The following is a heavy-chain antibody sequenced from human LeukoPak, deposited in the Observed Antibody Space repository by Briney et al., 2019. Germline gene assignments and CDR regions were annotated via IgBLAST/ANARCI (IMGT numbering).Heavy chain of an antibody. CDR1: GGSISSGGYY. CDR2: IYYSGST. V-gene: IGHV4-31*03. CDR3: AREPRTTVTTSGGY. D-gene: IGHD4-17*01. Sequence: SETLSLTCTVSGGSISSGGYYWSWIRQHPGKGLEWIGYIYYSGSTYYNPSLKGRVTISVDTSKNQFSLKLSSVTAADTAVYYCAREPRTTVTTSGGYWGQGTLVTVSS. J-gene: IGHJ4*02.